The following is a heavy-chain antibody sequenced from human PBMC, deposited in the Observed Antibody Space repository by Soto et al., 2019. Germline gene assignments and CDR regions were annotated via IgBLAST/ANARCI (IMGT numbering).Heavy chain of an antibody. Sequence: HPGGSLRLSCAASGFTFSSYAMSWVRQAPGKGLEWVSAISGSGGSTYYADSVKGRFTISRDNSKNTLYLQMNSLRAEDTAVYYCAKWDGDYVSWKDYYYYYMDVWGKGTXVTVSS. D-gene: IGHD4-17*01. CDR1: GFTFSSYA. CDR2: ISGSGGST. CDR3: AKWDGDYVSWKDYYYYYMDV. V-gene: IGHV3-23*01. J-gene: IGHJ6*03.